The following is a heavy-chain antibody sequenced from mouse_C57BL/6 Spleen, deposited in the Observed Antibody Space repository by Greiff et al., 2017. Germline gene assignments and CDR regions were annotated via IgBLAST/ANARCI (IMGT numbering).Heavy chain of an antibody. V-gene: IGHV1-43*01. J-gene: IGHJ3*01. CDR2: INPSHGGT. D-gene: IGHD6-1*01. Sequence: VQLQQSGPELVKPGASVKLSCKASGYTFTGYYMHWVKQSPEKGLEWIGEINPSHGGTSYNQKFKGKATLTVDKSSSTAYMQLKSLTSEDSAVYYCAGSFPVFATEFGGWGQGTPVSVAA. CDR1: GYTFTGYY. CDR3: AGSFPVFATEFGG.